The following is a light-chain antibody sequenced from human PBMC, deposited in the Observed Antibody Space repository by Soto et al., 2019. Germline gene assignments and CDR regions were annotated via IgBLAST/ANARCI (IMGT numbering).Light chain of an antibody. V-gene: IGKV3-20*01. CDR3: LQYGSSPRT. J-gene: IGKJ1*01. Sequence: EIVLTQSPGTLSLSPGERATLSCRASQSVSSSYLAWYQQNFGQAPRLLIYDASSRATGVPDRFSGSGSGTDFTLTISRLEPEDFAVYYCLQYGSSPRTFGQGTTVEVK. CDR2: DAS. CDR1: QSVSSSY.